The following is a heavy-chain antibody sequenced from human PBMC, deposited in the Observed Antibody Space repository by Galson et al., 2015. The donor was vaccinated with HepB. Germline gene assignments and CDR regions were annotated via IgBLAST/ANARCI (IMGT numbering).Heavy chain of an antibody. CDR1: GFKLSSYG. J-gene: IGHJ4*02. CDR2: VSFNRSKA. D-gene: IGHD3-22*01. CDR3: AKDYYESSGLLDK. Sequence: SLRLSCAASGFKLSSYGIHWVRQAPGKGLEWVALVSFNRSKAFYAQSVEGRFTISRDNSKNTLYLQMNGLRPGDTARYFCAKDYYESSGLLDKWGQGSLVTVSS. V-gene: IGHV3-30*18.